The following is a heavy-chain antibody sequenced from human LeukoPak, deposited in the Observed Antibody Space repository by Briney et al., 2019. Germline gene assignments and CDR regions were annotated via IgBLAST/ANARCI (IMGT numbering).Heavy chain of an antibody. J-gene: IGHJ5*02. Sequence: PSETLSLTCTVSGGSISSYYWSWIRQPPGKGLEWIGYIYYSGSTNYNPSLKSRVTISVDTSKNQFSLKLSSVTAADTAVYYCARERIVGATRIDPWGQGTLVTVSS. CDR1: GGSISSYY. V-gene: IGHV4-59*12. CDR2: IYYSGST. D-gene: IGHD1-26*01. CDR3: ARERIVGATRIDP.